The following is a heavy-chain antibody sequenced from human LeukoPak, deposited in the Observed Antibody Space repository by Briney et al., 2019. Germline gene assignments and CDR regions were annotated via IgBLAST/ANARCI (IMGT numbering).Heavy chain of an antibody. J-gene: IGHJ4*02. D-gene: IGHD4-23*01. V-gene: IGHV3-15*01. CDR1: GLTFSNAW. Sequence: GGSLRLFCAVSGLTFSNAWMSWVRQAPGKGLEWVGRIKSTTVDATPEYAAPVKGRFTISRDDSKNTVYLQMNSLKTEDTAVYYCTTGPGNSGYWGQGTLVTVSS. CDR2: IKSTTVDATP. CDR3: TTGPGNSGY.